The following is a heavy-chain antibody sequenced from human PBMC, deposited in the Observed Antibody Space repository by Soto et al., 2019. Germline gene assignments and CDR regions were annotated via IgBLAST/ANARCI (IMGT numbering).Heavy chain of an antibody. D-gene: IGHD1-26*01. J-gene: IGHJ3*02. CDR2: ISYDGNNE. Sequence: ESGGGVVQPGRSLRLSCAASGFTFGAYTMHWVRQPPGKGLEWVAVISYDGNNERYTDPVRGRFTVSRDNSKSTLYLQMNSLKSEDTAVYYCARDGYSGRSDGFDIWGQGTIVTVSS. V-gene: IGHV3-30-3*01. CDR3: ARDGYSGRSDGFDI. CDR1: GFTFGAYT.